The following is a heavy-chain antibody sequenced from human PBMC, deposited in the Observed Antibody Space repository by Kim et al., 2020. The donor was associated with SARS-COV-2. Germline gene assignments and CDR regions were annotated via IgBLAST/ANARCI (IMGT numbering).Heavy chain of an antibody. CDR3: ARDPFYVGASKYNYMDV. CDR2: IDDIGNT. V-gene: IGHV4-59*12. Sequence: SETLSLTCTVSGGSMRSYYWSWIRQSPGKGLEWIGHIDDIGNTNYNPSLKSRVTMSVDTSKNQFSLKVRSVTAADTAVYLCARDPFYVGASKYNYMDVWGKGTTVTVSS. CDR1: GGSMRSYY. J-gene: IGHJ6*03. D-gene: IGHD1-26*01.